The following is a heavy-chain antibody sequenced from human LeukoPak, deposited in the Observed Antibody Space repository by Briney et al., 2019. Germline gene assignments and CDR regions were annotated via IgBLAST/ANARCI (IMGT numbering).Heavy chain of an antibody. J-gene: IGHJ4*02. CDR1: GGTFSSYA. D-gene: IGHD6-19*01. V-gene: IGHV1-69*04. CDR2: IIPILGIA. Sequence: SVKVSCKASGGTFSSYAISWVRQAPGQGLEWMGRIIPILGIANYAQKFQGRVTITADKSTSTAYMELSSLRSEDTAVYYCARGSIAVAAYFDYWGQETLVTVSS. CDR3: ARGSIAVAAYFDY.